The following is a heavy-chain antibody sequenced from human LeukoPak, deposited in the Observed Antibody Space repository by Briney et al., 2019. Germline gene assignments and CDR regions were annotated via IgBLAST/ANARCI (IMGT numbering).Heavy chain of an antibody. CDR1: GFTFSSYW. V-gene: IGHV3-7*01. J-gene: IGHJ3*02. CDR3: ASLVGATFSPTDAFDI. D-gene: IGHD1-26*01. CDR2: IKQDGSEE. Sequence: PGGSLRLSCAASGFTFSSYWMSWVRQAPGKGLEWVANIKQDGSEEYYVDSVKGRFTISRDNAKNSLYLQMNRLRAEDTAVYYCASLVGATFSPTDAFDIWGQGTMVTVSS.